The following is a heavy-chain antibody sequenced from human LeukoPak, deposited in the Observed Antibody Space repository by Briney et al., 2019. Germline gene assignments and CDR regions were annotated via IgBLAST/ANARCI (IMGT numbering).Heavy chain of an antibody. CDR1: GFTFTNYG. Sequence: GGSLRLSCAASGFTFTNYGFHWVRQAPGKGLEWVAVISYDGSKKYYADSVKGRFTISRDNSQNTLYLQMNSLRAEDTAVYYCAGDDGIGYTFLVYRGQGTLVTVSS. V-gene: IGHV3-33*01. CDR2: ISYDGSKK. D-gene: IGHD2-2*02. CDR3: AGDDGIGYTFLVY. J-gene: IGHJ4*02.